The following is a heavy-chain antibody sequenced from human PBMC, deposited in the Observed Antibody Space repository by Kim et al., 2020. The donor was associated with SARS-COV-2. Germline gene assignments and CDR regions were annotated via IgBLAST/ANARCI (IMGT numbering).Heavy chain of an antibody. D-gene: IGHD3-10*01. CDR1: GGSFSSNDYF. Sequence: SETLSLTCTVSGGSFSSNDYFWSWIRQPAGKRLEWIGRIYPSGSTNYNPSLKSRVTISVDTSKSQFSLRLNSVTAADTAVYYCAREVAKVRGLIIKLYGYYFDYWGQGTLVTVSS. V-gene: IGHV4-61*02. CDR2: IYPSGST. J-gene: IGHJ4*02. CDR3: AREVAKVRGLIIKLYGYYFDY.